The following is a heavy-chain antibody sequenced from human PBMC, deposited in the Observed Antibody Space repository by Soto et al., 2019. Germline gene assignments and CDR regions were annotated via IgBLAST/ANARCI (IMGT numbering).Heavy chain of an antibody. CDR3: ANRKGYSSSAGDY. Sequence: VQLLESGGGLVQPGGSLRLSCAASGFIFNNYAMSWVRQAPGKGLEWVSSISGSGGTTYNGDSVKGRFTISRENSKNTLYLPMNSLRVEDTAVYYCANRKGYSSSAGDYWGQGTLVTVSS. D-gene: IGHD6-13*01. CDR1: GFIFNNYA. J-gene: IGHJ4*02. V-gene: IGHV3-23*01. CDR2: ISGSGGTT.